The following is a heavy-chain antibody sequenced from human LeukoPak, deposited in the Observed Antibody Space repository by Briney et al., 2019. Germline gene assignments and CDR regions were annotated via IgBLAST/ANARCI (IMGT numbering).Heavy chain of an antibody. J-gene: IGHJ4*02. CDR3: AKDPIHDIVVVPAASFDY. CDR1: GVTFLSYA. D-gene: IGHD2-2*01. Sequence: VGSLRLSCAATGVTFLSYAMSWVHQAPGRGLEWVSAFSGSGGRTYYADSVKGRFTISRDNSKNTLYLQMNSLRAEDTAVYYCAKDPIHDIVVVPAASFDYWGQGTLVTVSS. V-gene: IGHV3-23*01. CDR2: FSGSGGRT.